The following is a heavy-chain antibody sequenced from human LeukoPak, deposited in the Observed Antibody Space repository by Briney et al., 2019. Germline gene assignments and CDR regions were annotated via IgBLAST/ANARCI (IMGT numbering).Heavy chain of an antibody. CDR1: GFTFSSYW. D-gene: IGHD2-2*01. CDR3: TTVDCSSTSCYHGD. J-gene: IGHJ4*02. Sequence: GGSLRLSCAASGFTFSSYWMSWVRQAPGKGLEWVGRIKSKTDGGTADHAAPVKGRFTISRDDSKNTLYLQMNSMKTEDTAVYYCTTVDCSSTSCYHGDWGQGTLVTVSS. CDR2: IKSKTDGGTA. V-gene: IGHV3-15*01.